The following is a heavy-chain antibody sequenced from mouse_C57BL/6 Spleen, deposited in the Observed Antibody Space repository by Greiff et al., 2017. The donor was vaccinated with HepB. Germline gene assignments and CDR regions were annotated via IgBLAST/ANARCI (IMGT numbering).Heavy chain of an antibody. D-gene: IGHD1-1*01. V-gene: IGHV1-52*01. CDR2: IDPSDSET. CDR1: GYTFTSYW. J-gene: IGHJ2*01. CDR3: ARSGFITTRGDY. Sequence: VQLQQPGAELVRPGSSVKLSCKASGYTFTSYWMHWVKQRPIQGLEWIGNIDPSDSETHYNQKFKDKATLTVDKSSSTAYMQLSSLTSEDSAVYYCARSGFITTRGDYWGQGTTLTVSS.